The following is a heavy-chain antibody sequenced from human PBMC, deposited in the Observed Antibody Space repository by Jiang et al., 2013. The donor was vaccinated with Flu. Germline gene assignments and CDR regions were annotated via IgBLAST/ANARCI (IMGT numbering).Heavy chain of an antibody. Sequence: VQLLESGGGVVQPGRSLRLSCAASGFTFSSYGMHWVRQAPGKGLEWVAVISYDGSNKYYADSVKGRFTISRDNSKNTLYLQMNSLRAEDTAVYYCAKDEDYWGQGTPGHRLL. CDR1: GFTFSSYG. CDR2: ISYDGSNK. V-gene: IGHV3-30*18. J-gene: IGHJ4*02. CDR3: AKDEDY.